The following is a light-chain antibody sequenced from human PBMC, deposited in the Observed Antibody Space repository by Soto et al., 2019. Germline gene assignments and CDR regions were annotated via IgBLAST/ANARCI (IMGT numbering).Light chain of an antibody. CDR3: CSYAGSNTWV. Sequence: QSVLTQPASVSGSPGQSITISCTGTSSDVGSYNLVSWYQQHPGKAPKLMIYEGSKRPSGVSNRLSGSKSGNTASLTISGLQAEDEADYYCCSYAGSNTWVFGGGTKLTVL. CDR1: SSDVGSYNL. V-gene: IGLV2-23*01. CDR2: EGS. J-gene: IGLJ3*02.